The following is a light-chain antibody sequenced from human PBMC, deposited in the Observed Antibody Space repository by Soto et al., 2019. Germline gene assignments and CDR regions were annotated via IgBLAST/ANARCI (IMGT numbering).Light chain of an antibody. J-gene: IGLJ1*01. Sequence: QSVLTQPASVSGSPGQAITVSCSGTSSDIGAHNFVSWYQQHPGKAPKLIIYEVINRPSGVSDRFSGSKSGNTASLTISGLQSEDEADYYCNSYTISNTFVFGSGTKVTVL. CDR3: NSYTISNTFV. CDR1: SSDIGAHNF. CDR2: EVI. V-gene: IGLV2-14*03.